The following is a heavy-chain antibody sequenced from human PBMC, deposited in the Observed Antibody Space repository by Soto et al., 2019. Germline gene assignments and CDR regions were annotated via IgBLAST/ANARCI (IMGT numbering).Heavy chain of an antibody. J-gene: IGHJ4*02. CDR3: SIRNSYGRGDF. V-gene: IGHV1-69*01. Sequence: QVQLVQSGAEVKKPGSSVRVSCKASGCTLNSYTISWVRQAPGQGLEWMGGIIPVFGTTDYAQKFLGRVTITAEQSTGTAYLDLFSLRSEDTAIYYCSIRNSYGRGDFWGQGTLVTVSS. D-gene: IGHD4-17*01. CDR2: IIPVFGTT. CDR1: GCTLNSYT.